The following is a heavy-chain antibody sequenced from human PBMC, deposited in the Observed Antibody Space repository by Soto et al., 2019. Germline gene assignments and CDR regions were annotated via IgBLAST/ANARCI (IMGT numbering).Heavy chain of an antibody. D-gene: IGHD6-6*01. CDR1: GFTFSSYS. J-gene: IGHJ6*02. CDR3: ARELIAARHDYYGMDV. CDR2: ISSSSSYI. V-gene: IGHV3-21*01. Sequence: GESLKISCAASGFTFSSYSMNWVRQAPGKGLEWVSSISSSSSYIYYADSVKGRFTISRDNAKNSLYLQMNSLRAEDTAVYYCARELIAARHDYYGMDVWGQGTTVTVSS.